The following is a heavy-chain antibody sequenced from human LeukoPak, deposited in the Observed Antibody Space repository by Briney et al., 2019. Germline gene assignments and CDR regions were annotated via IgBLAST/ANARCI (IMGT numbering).Heavy chain of an antibody. J-gene: IGHJ4*02. V-gene: IGHV3-30*03. Sequence: GGSLRLSCAASGFTFSSYGMHWVRQAPGKGLEWVAVISYDGSNKYYADSVKGRFTISRDNSKNTLYLQMNSLRAEDTAVYYCARDHRWEYYGSGSPDYWGQGTLVTVSS. CDR1: GFTFSSYG. D-gene: IGHD3-10*01. CDR3: ARDHRWEYYGSGSPDY. CDR2: ISYDGSNK.